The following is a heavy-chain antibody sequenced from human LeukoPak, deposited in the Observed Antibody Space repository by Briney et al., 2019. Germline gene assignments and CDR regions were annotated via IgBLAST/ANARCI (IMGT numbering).Heavy chain of an antibody. J-gene: IGHJ4*02. CDR2: IYYSGST. V-gene: IGHV4-59*08. D-gene: IGHD6-19*01. Sequence: SETLSLTCTVSGGSISSYYRGWLRQPPGKGLEWIGYIYYSGSTNYNPSLKSRVTISVDTSKNQFSLKLSSVTAADTAVYYCARRWSSGWSDYWGQGALVTVSS. CDR3: ARRWSSGWSDY. CDR1: GGSISSYY.